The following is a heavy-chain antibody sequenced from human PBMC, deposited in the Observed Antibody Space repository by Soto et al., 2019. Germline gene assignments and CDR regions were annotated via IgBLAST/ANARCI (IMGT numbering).Heavy chain of an antibody. J-gene: IGHJ4*02. Sequence: SETLSLTCTVSGGSISSSSYYWGWIRQPPGKGLEWIGSIYYSGTTNYNPSLKSRVTISVDTSKNQFSLKLSSVTAADTAVYYCARGGSISSSWDGDFDYWGQGTLVTVSS. CDR3: ARGGSISSSWDGDFDY. CDR2: IYYSGTT. CDR1: GGSISSSSYY. D-gene: IGHD6-13*01. V-gene: IGHV4-39*07.